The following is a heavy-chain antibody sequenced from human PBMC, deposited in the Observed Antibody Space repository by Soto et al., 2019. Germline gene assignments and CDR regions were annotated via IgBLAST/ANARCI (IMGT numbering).Heavy chain of an antibody. CDR2: ISSSSSYI. CDR1: GFTFSSYS. CDR3: ARDSDIAAAGDDAFDI. D-gene: IGHD6-13*01. V-gene: IGHV3-21*01. J-gene: IGHJ3*02. Sequence: EVQLVESGGGLGKPGGSLRLSCAASGFTFSSYSMNWVRQAPGTGLEWVSSISSSSSYIYYADSVKGRFTISRDNAKNSLYLQMNSLRAEDTAVYYCARDSDIAAAGDDAFDIWGQGTMVTVSS.